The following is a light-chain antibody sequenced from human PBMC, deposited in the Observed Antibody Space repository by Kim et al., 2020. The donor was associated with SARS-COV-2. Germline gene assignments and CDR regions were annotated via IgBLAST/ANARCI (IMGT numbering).Light chain of an antibody. CDR3: QQYYNLPLT. Sequence: ASVGDRVTITCQTSQNITDYLNWYQQKPGKAPKVLIYDASNLETEVPSRFSGSGSETDFTFTISSLQPEDIATYYCQQYYNLPLTFGHGTKVDIK. J-gene: IGKJ1*01. V-gene: IGKV1-33*01. CDR2: DAS. CDR1: QNITDY.